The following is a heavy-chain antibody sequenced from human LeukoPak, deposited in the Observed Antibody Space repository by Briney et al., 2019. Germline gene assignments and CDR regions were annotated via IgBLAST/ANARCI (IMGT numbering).Heavy chain of an antibody. CDR1: GFTFSSYA. CDR2: ISYGGSNK. J-gene: IGHJ4*02. CDR3: AKGSGYDILTGDQVDY. Sequence: GGSLRLSCAASGFTFSSYAMSWVRQAPGKGLEWVAVISYGGSNKYYADSVKGRFTISRDNSKNTLYLQMNSLRAEDTAVYYCAKGSGYDILTGDQVDYWGQGTLVTVSS. D-gene: IGHD3-9*01. V-gene: IGHV3-30*18.